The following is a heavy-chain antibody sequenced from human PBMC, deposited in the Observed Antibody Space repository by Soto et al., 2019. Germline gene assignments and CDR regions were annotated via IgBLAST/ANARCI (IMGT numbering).Heavy chain of an antibody. J-gene: IGHJ4*02. D-gene: IGHD6-13*01. CDR3: ARGAATGTSLFDY. CDR1: GFTLTTYS. Sequence: GGSLRLSCAVSGFTLTTYSMNWVRQAPGKGLEWISFINKNGFTIYYADSVKGRFTISRDYAKNSLYLQMDSLRHEDTAVYYCARGAATGTSLFDYWGLGTLVTVSS. CDR2: INKNGFTI. V-gene: IGHV3-48*02.